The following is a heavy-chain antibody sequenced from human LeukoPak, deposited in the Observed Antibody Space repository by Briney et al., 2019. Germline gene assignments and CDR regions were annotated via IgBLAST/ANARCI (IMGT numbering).Heavy chain of an antibody. D-gene: IGHD3-22*01. CDR2: INWNGGRT. Sequence: GGSLTLSCAASGFTFSSYSMRGGRHARGKGGEWGSGINWNGGRTVYEDSVKGRFTISRDNANNSLYLQMNSLRAEDTALYYCARSKTVVVTIFDYWGQGTLVTVSS. CDR1: GFTFSSYS. V-gene: IGHV3-20*04. J-gene: IGHJ4*02. CDR3: ARSKTVVVTIFDY.